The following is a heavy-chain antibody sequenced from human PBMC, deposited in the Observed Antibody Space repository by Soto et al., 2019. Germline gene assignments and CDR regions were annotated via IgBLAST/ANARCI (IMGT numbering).Heavy chain of an antibody. Sequence: PGGSLRLSCAASGFTFSSYGMHWVRQAPGKGLEWVAVISYDGSNKYYADSVKGRFTISRDNSKNTLYLQMNSLRAEDTAAYYCAKSDSGSYLDAFDIWGQGTMVTVSS. CDR2: ISYDGSNK. CDR1: GFTFSSYG. V-gene: IGHV3-30*18. J-gene: IGHJ3*02. D-gene: IGHD1-26*01. CDR3: AKSDSGSYLDAFDI.